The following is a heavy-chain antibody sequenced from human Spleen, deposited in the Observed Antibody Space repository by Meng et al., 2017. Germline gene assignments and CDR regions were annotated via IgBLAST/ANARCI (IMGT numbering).Heavy chain of an antibody. V-gene: IGHV3-73*01. CDR2: IGGRRKSYAA. D-gene: IGHD6-19*01. CDR3: TIYTSGHI. Sequence: GESLKISCAVSGVSSSDSDVHGVREATGRGLARVGRIGGRRKSYAATYAAPVRGRFTISREDSRNTAYLQMNSLKTEDSAVYYCTIYTSGHIWGQGTMVTVSS. CDR1: GVSSSDSD. J-gene: IGHJ3*02.